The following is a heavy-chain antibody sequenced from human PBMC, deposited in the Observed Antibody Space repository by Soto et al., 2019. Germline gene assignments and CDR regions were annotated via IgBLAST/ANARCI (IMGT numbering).Heavy chain of an antibody. CDR3: ARPAPYYYDSSGYYYDY. CDR2: INHSGST. D-gene: IGHD3-22*01. V-gene: IGHV4-34*01. CDR1: GAAFTVYY. Sequence: SETMALTCAVYGAAFTVYYWGWIRQPPWKGLKWIGEINHSGSTNSKPSVKIRVTLSVATFTRQCSLKLSSVNAAETSVYYCARPAPYYYDSSGYYYDYWGQGTLVTVSS. J-gene: IGHJ4*02.